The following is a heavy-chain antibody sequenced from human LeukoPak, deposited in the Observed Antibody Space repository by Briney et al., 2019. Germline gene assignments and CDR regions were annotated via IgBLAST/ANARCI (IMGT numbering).Heavy chain of an antibody. Sequence: NRGESLKISCKGSGCSFATYWSAWVRQMPGKGLEWMGIIYPGDSDTRYSPSFQGQVTISADKSISTAYLQWSSLKASDTAMYYCARSNYYDSYTNYWGQGTLVTVSS. CDR1: GCSFATYW. V-gene: IGHV5-51*01. CDR3: ARSNYYDSYTNY. D-gene: IGHD3-22*01. CDR2: IYPGDSDT. J-gene: IGHJ4*02.